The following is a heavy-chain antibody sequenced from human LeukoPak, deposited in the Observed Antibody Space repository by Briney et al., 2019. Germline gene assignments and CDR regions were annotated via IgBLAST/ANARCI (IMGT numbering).Heavy chain of an antibody. CDR1: GFTFSSYW. V-gene: IGHV3-74*01. J-gene: IGHJ5*02. CDR3: ARVTGWVPPEFDP. D-gene: IGHD6-19*01. CDR2: INSDGSST. Sequence: GGSLRLSCAASGFTFSSYWMHWVRQAPGKGLVWVSRINSDGSSTNYADSVKGRFTISRDNAKNTLYLQMNSLRAEDTAVYYCARVTGWVPPEFDPWGQGTLVTVSS.